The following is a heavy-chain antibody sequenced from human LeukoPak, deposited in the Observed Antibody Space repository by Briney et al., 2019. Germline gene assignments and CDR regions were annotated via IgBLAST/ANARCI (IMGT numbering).Heavy chain of an antibody. CDR1: GYTFTGYY. J-gene: IGHJ4*02. V-gene: IGHV1-2*02. Sequence: ASVKVSCRASGYTFTGYYMHWVRQAPGQGLEWMGWINPNSGGTNYAQKFQGRVTMTRDTSISTAYMELSRLRSDDTAVYYCARALDPLYDSSGYPAPYWGQGTLVTVSS. CDR3: ARALDPLYDSSGYPAPY. D-gene: IGHD3-22*01. CDR2: INPNSGGT.